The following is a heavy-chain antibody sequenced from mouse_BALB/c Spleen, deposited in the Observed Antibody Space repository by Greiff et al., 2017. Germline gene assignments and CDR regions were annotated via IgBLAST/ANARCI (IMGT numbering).Heavy chain of an antibody. V-gene: IGHV2-9*02. J-gene: IGHJ3*01. CDR1: GFSFTSYG. CDR3: AREGGNILFAY. CDR2: IWAGGST. Sequence: VQLQQSGPGLVAPSQSLSITCTVSGFSFTSYGVQWVRQPPGKGLEWLGVIWAGGSTNYNSALMSRLSISKDNSKSQVFLKMNSLQTDDTAMYYCAREGGNILFAYWGQGTLVTVSA. D-gene: IGHD2-1*01.